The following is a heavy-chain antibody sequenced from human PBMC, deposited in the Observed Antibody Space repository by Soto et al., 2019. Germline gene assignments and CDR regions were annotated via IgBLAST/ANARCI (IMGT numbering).Heavy chain of an antibody. J-gene: IGHJ4*02. D-gene: IGHD3-22*01. CDR3: AREGGTMIVG. CDR1: GGSISSYY. Sequence: PSETLSLTCTVSGGSISSYYWSWIRQPPGKGLEWIGYIYDSGSTNYNPSLKSRVTISVDTSKNQFSLKLSSVTAADTSMYYCAREGGTMIVGWGQGTLVTVSS. CDR2: IYDSGST. V-gene: IGHV4-59*01.